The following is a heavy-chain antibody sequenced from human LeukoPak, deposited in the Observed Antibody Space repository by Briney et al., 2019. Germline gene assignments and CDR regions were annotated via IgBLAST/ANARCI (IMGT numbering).Heavy chain of an antibody. CDR2: IGGDGVSR. V-gene: IGHV3-23*01. Sequence: GGSLRLSCAASGLTFKTYAMMWVRQAPGKGQEWVSAIGGDGVSRDYSDSVKGRFTISRDNSKNTLYLQMNSLRVEDTALYFCAKRVGGTPDNWGLGTPVTVSS. D-gene: IGHD1-26*01. CDR3: AKRVGGTPDN. J-gene: IGHJ4*02. CDR1: GLTFKTYA.